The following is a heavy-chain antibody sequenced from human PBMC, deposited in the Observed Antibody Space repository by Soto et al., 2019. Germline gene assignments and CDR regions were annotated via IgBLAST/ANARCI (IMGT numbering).Heavy chain of an antibody. V-gene: IGHV3-74*01. J-gene: IGHJ6*02. CDR1: GFTSVSYW. Sequence: EVQLVESGGGLVQPGGSLRVSCAASGFTSVSYWLNWVRQAPGKGLVWVSRIDSDGSSTTYADSVKGRFTTSRDNAKNTLYLQMSSLRVEDTAVYYCARGRPYGMDVWGQGTTVTVSS. CDR3: ARGRPYGMDV. CDR2: IDSDGSST.